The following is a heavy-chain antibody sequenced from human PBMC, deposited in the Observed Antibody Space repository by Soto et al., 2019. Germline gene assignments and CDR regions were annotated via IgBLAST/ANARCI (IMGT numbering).Heavy chain of an antibody. CDR3: ARDVIAAAGTGWYYYYMDV. Sequence: QVQLVESGGGVVQPGRSLRLSCAASGFTFSSYGMHWVRQAPGEGLEWVAVIWYDGSNKYYADSVKGRFTISRDNSKNTLYLQMNSLRAEDTAVYYCARDVIAAAGTGWYYYYMDVWGKGTTVTVS. CDR1: GFTFSSYG. V-gene: IGHV3-33*01. J-gene: IGHJ6*03. D-gene: IGHD6-13*01. CDR2: IWYDGSNK.